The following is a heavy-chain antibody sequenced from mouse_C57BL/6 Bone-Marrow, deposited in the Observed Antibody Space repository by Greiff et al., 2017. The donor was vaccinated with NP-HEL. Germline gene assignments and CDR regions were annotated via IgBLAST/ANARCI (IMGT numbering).Heavy chain of an antibody. CDR1: GYTFTSYW. D-gene: IGHD2-4*01. V-gene: IGHV1-7*01. CDR3: AIIYYDYPAWFAY. J-gene: IGHJ3*01. Sequence: QVQLQQSGAELAKPGASVKLSCKASGYTFTSYWMHWVKQRPGQGLEWIGYINPSSGYTKYNQKFKDKATLTADKSSITAYMQLSSLTYEDFAVYYCAIIYYDYPAWFAYWGQGTLVTVSA. CDR2: INPSSGYT.